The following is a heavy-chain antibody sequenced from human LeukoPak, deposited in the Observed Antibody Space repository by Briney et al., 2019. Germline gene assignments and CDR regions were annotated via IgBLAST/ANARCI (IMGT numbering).Heavy chain of an antibody. CDR1: GGSISSGGYY. CDR3: ARDSGYYYDSSGYYGGENAFDI. Sequence: SQTLSLTCTVSGGSISSGGYYWSWIRQHPGKGLEWIGYIYYSGSTYYNPSLKSRVTISVDTSKNQFSLKLSSVTAADTAVYYCARDSGYYYDSSGYYGGENAFDIWGQGTMVTVSS. J-gene: IGHJ3*02. D-gene: IGHD3-22*01. V-gene: IGHV4-31*03. CDR2: IYYSGST.